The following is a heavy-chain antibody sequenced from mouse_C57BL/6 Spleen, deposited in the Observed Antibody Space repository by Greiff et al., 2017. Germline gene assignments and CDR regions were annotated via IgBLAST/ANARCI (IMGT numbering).Heavy chain of an antibody. D-gene: IGHD2-3*01. Sequence: QVQLQQPGAELVKPGASVKLSCKASGYTFTSYWMHWVKQRPGQGLEWIGMIHPNSGSTNYNEKFKSKATLTVAKSSSTAFMQLSSLTSEDSAVYYCARSFYDSPFADCGQGTLVTVSA. CDR3: ARSFYDSPFAD. CDR2: IHPNSGST. V-gene: IGHV1-64*01. CDR1: GYTFTSYW. J-gene: IGHJ3*01.